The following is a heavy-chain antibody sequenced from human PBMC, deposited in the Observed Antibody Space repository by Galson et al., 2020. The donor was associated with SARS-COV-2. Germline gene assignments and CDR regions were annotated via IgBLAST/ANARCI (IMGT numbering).Heavy chain of an antibody. Sequence: GGSLRLSCAASGFTFSRYGMHWVRQAPGKGLEWVAVIWYDGGKKYYTDSVKGRFTISRDNSKNTLFLQLNSLRAEDTAVYYCARDNFGDNYGPGCFDIWGQGTMVTVSS. J-gene: IGHJ3*02. CDR3: ARDNFGDNYGPGCFDI. CDR1: GFTFSRYG. CDR2: IWYDGGKK. D-gene: IGHD5-18*01. V-gene: IGHV3-33*01.